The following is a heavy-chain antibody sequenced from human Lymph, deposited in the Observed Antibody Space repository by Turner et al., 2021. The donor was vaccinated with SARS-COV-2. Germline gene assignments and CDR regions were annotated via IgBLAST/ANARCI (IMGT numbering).Heavy chain of an antibody. V-gene: IGHV4-39*01. CDR1: GDSINSSFYY. CDR3: ARGAPQSWYKPIVDY. D-gene: IGHD6-13*01. CDR2: IYYSGST. J-gene: IGHJ4*02. Sequence: HLDEPGPGMVKPSETLSRTCTVSGDSINSSFYYWGWIRQPPGKGLEGIGSIYYSGSTYYNPSLKSRVTISVDTSKNQFSLKLGAVTTGDWAVFECARGAPQSWYKPIVDYWGQGTLVTVSS.